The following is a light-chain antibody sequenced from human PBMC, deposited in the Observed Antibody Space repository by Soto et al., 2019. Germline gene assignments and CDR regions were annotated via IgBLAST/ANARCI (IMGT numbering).Light chain of an antibody. CDR3: ISFTISRNTVI. Sequence: QSALTQPASVSGSPGQSITISCTGTSSDVDGYNYVSWYQYHPGKAPKLMIYDVNNRPSGVSNRFSGSKSGNTASLTISGLQAEDEADYYCISFTISRNTVIFGGGTKLTVL. V-gene: IGLV2-14*01. CDR2: DVN. CDR1: SSDVDGYNY. J-gene: IGLJ2*01.